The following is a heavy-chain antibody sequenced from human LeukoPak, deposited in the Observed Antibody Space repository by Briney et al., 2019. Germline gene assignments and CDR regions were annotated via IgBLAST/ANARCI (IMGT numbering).Heavy chain of an antibody. J-gene: IGHJ4*02. CDR1: GFTFSSYS. Sequence: GGSLRLSCAASGFTFSSYSMNWVRQAPGKGLEWVSYISSSSSTIYYADSVKGRFTISRDNAKNSLYLQMNSLRAEDTAVYYCARDLRERIDPYYGSGSQFDYWGQGTLVTVSS. CDR3: ARDLRERIDPYYGSGSQFDY. CDR2: ISSSSSTI. V-gene: IGHV3-48*04. D-gene: IGHD3-10*01.